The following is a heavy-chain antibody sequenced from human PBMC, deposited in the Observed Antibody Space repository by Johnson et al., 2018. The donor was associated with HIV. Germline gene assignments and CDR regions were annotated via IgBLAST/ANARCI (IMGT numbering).Heavy chain of an antibody. Sequence: VQLVESGGGLVKPGGSLRLSCAASGFTFSSYAMHWVRQAPGKGLEWVAVISYDGSNKYYADSVKGRFPISRDNSKNTLYLQMNSLRAEDTAMYYCARAAGSRLVLGRSGAFDIWGQGTMVTVSS. CDR1: GFTFSSYA. CDR2: ISYDGSNK. D-gene: IGHD3-10*01. CDR3: ARAAGSRLVLGRSGAFDI. V-gene: IGHV3-30*04. J-gene: IGHJ3*02.